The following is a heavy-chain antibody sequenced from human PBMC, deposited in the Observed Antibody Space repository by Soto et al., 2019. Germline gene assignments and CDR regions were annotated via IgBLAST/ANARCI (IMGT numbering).Heavy chain of an antibody. J-gene: IGHJ6*02. CDR3: ARGSSSYYYYGMDV. V-gene: IGHV1-2*04. Sequence: ASVKVSCKASGYTFTGYYMHWVRQAPGQGLEWMGWINPNSGGTNYAQKFQGWVTMTRDTSISTAYMELSRLRSDDTAVYYCARGSSSYYYYGMDVWGQGITVTVSS. CDR2: INPNSGGT. CDR1: GYTFTGYY. D-gene: IGHD6-6*01.